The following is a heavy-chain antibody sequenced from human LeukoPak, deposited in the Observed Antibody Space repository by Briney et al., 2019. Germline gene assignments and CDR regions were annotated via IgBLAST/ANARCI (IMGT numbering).Heavy chain of an antibody. CDR1: GFTFSTYW. J-gene: IGHJ5*02. Sequence: PGGSLRLSCSASGFTFSTYWMSWVRQAPGKGLEWVSSISSSSSYIYYADSVKGRFTISRDNAKNSLYLQMNSLRAEDTAVYYCARGVGATSWGQGTLVTVSS. V-gene: IGHV3-21*01. CDR3: ARGVGATS. CDR2: ISSSSSYI. D-gene: IGHD1-26*01.